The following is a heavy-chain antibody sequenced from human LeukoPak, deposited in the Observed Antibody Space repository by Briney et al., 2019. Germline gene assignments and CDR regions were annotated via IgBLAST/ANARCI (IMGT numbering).Heavy chain of an antibody. V-gene: IGHV6-1*01. CDR2: TYYRSKWSS. CDR1: GDSVSSNDAA. D-gene: IGHD3/OR15-3a*01. Sequence: SQTLSLTCAISGDSVSSNDAAWYWIRQSPSRGLEWLSRTYYRSKWSSDYAVSVKSRITINSDTSKNQISLQLNSVTPEDTAVYYCAYWTQRWGPGILVTVSS. J-gene: IGHJ4*02. CDR3: AYWTQR.